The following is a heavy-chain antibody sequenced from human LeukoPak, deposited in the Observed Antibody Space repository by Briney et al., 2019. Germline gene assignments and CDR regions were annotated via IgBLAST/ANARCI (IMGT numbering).Heavy chain of an antibody. CDR2: INPNSGGT. CDR3: ARDKADTAHWFDP. V-gene: IGHV1-2*02. D-gene: IGHD5-18*01. CDR1: GYTFTSYY. Sequence: ASVKVSCKASGYTFTSYYMHWVRQAPGQGLEWMGWINPNSGGTNYAQKFQGRVTMTRDTSISTAYMELSRLRSDDTAVYYCARDKADTAHWFDPWGQGTLVTVSS. J-gene: IGHJ5*02.